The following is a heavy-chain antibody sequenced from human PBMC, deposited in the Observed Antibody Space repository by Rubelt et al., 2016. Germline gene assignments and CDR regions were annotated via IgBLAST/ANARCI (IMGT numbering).Heavy chain of an antibody. V-gene: IGHV4-4*07. CDR2: IYTSGST. CDR3: ARDYYDSSGYSGSFFDY. J-gene: IGHJ4*02. Sequence: QVQLQESGPGLVKPSETLSLTCTVSGGSISSYYWSWIRQPAGKGLEWIGRIYTSGSTNYNPSLKSRVTMSVDTSKNQFSLKLSFVTAADTAVYYCARDYYDSSGYSGSFFDYWGQGTLVTVSS. D-gene: IGHD3-22*01. CDR1: GGSISSYY.